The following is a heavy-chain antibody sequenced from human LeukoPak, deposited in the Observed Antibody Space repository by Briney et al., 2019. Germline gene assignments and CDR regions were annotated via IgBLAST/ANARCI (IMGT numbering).Heavy chain of an antibody. J-gene: IGHJ3*02. CDR1: GGTFSSYA. CDR3: ARDLVVVDDDAFDI. V-gene: IGHV1-69*01. Sequence: SVKVSCKASGGTFSSYAISWVRQAPGQGLEWMGGIIPIFGTANYAQKFQGRVTITADESTSTAYMELSSLRSEDTAVYYCARDLVVVDDDAFDIWGQGTTVTVSS. CDR2: IIPIFGTA. D-gene: IGHD3-22*01.